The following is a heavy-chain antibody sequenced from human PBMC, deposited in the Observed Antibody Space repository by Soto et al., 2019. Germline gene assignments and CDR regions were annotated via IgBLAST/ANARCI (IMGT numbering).Heavy chain of an antibody. D-gene: IGHD3-3*01. V-gene: IGHV3-30*18. Sequence: GGSLRLSCAASGFTFSSYGMHWVRQAPGKGLEWVAVISYDGSNKYYADSVKGRFTISRDNSKNTLYLQMNSLRAEDTAVYYCAKDRDLITIFGVVPFDYWGQGTLVTVSS. CDR3: AKDRDLITIFGVVPFDY. J-gene: IGHJ4*02. CDR1: GFTFSSYG. CDR2: ISYDGSNK.